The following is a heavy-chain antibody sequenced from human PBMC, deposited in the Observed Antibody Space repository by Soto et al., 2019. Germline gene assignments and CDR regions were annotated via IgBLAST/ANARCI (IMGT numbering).Heavy chain of an antibody. V-gene: IGHV3-23*01. CDR1: GFSFGSYV. D-gene: IGHD6-13*01. Sequence: EVKLLESGGGLVQPGGSLRLSCAACGFSFGSYVMAWVRQAPGKGLEWVSAMSGSGGSTYYPDSVKGRFTISRDNSENTLYLQMNSLRAEDTAVYYCAKASGSSWPYYFCSWGQGTLVTVSS. J-gene: IGHJ4*02. CDR2: MSGSGGST. CDR3: AKASGSSWPYYFCS.